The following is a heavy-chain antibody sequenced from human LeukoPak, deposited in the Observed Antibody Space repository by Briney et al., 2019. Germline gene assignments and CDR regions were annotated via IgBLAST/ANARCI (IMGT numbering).Heavy chain of an antibody. V-gene: IGHV3-48*01. D-gene: IGHD6-13*01. CDR1: GFTFSSYG. Sequence: GGSLRLSCAASGFTFSSYGMHWVRQAPGKGLEWVSYISSSSSTIFYADSVKGRFTISRDNSKNTLSLQMYSLRAEDTAVYYCARDRDHSNNWYIFLDYWGQGTLVTVST. CDR3: ARDRDHSNNWYIFLDY. J-gene: IGHJ4*02. CDR2: ISSSSSTI.